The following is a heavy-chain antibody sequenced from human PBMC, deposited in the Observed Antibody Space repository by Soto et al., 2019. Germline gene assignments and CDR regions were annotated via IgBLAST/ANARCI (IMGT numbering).Heavy chain of an antibody. J-gene: IGHJ6*02. Sequence: PSETLSLTCTVSGDSISSDDYYWSWIRQPPGKGLEWIGYIYYRGSPCYNASLESRVIISLDTSKNQFSLMLSSVTAADTAVYYCARVRSYGMDVWGQGTTVTVSS. D-gene: IGHD4-17*01. CDR3: ARVRSYGMDV. V-gene: IGHV4-30-4*01. CDR2: IYYRGSP. CDR1: GDSISSDDYY.